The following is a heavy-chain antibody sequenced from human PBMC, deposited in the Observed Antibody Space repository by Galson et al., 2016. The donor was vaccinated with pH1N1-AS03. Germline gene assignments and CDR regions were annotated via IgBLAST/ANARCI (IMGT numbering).Heavy chain of an antibody. V-gene: IGHV4-39*07. CDR1: GASISSSSYC. D-gene: IGHD3-22*01. CDR3: AREHSHSRGYYVY. Sequence: SETLSLTCNVSGASISSSSYCWGWIRQPPGKGLEWIGSICYSVTTYYNPSLKSRLTISVETSKNQFSLKLSSVTAAYTAVYFCAREHSHSRGYYVYWGPGTSVTVSS. CDR2: ICYSVTT. J-gene: IGHJ4*02.